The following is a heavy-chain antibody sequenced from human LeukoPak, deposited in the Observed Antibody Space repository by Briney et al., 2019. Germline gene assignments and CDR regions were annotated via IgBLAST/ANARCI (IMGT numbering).Heavy chain of an antibody. Sequence: SETLSLTSTVSGYSINSGYYWGWIRQPPGKGLEWIGEINHSGSTNYNPSLKSRVTISVDTSKNQFSLKLSSVTAADTAVYYCARDLMSGGQAFDIWGQGTMVTVSS. J-gene: IGHJ3*02. CDR3: ARDLMSGGQAFDI. CDR1: GYSINSGYY. V-gene: IGHV4-38-2*02. D-gene: IGHD2-15*01. CDR2: INHSGST.